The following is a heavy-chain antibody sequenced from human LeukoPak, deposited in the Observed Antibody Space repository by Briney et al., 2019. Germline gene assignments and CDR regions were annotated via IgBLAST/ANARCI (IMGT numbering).Heavy chain of an antibody. D-gene: IGHD1-26*01. CDR1: GYTFTSYY. Sequence: ASVKVSCKASGYTFTSYYMHWVRQAPGQGLEWMGLINPTGGSTGYAQKFQGRVTMTRDMSTSTNYMELSSLRSEDTAIYYCARDNSVGDNAWWFDPWGQGTLVTVSS. CDR2: INPTGGST. V-gene: IGHV1-46*01. J-gene: IGHJ5*02. CDR3: ARDNSVGDNAWWFDP.